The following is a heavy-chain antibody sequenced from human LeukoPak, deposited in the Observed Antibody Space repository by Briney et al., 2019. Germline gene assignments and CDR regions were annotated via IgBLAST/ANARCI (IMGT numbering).Heavy chain of an antibody. CDR3: ASHLSYSSWFDP. Sequence: GGSLRLSCAASGFTFSSYAMSWVRQAPGKGLEWVSAISGSGGSTYYADSVKGRFTISRDNSKNTLYLQMNSLRAEDTAVYYCASHLSYSSWFDPWGQGTLVTVSS. D-gene: IGHD2-21*01. CDR1: GFTFSSYA. J-gene: IGHJ5*02. V-gene: IGHV3-23*01. CDR2: ISGSGGST.